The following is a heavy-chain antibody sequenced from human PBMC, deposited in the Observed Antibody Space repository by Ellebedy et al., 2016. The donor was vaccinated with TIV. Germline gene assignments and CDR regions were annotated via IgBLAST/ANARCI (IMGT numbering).Heavy chain of an antibody. CDR2: IFYSGTT. V-gene: IGHV4-39*07. Sequence: SETLSLTCTVSGGSISSSNYYWGWIRQPPGKGLEWIGSIFYSGTTYYNPSLKSRVTVSLDTSKNHFSLRLTSVTAADTAVYYCARGLQWLFDAFHIWGQGTVLTVSS. CDR1: GGSISSSNYY. J-gene: IGHJ3*02. D-gene: IGHD6-19*01. CDR3: ARGLQWLFDAFHI.